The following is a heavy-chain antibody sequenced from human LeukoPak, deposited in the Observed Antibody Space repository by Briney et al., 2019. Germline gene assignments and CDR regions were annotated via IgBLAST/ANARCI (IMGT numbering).Heavy chain of an antibody. CDR3: AKEIGSAVAGVALFPGGSLTL. J-gene: IGHJ4*02. CDR2: LGATGDSA. Sequence: HPGGSLRLSCAASGFTFSSYAMSWVRQAPGKGLEWVSALGATGDSAYYADSVKGRFTISRDNSKNTLYLQMNSLRAEDTALYYCAKEIGSAVAGVALFPGGSLTLWGQGTMVTVSS. CDR1: GFTFSSYA. D-gene: IGHD6-19*01. V-gene: IGHV3-23*01.